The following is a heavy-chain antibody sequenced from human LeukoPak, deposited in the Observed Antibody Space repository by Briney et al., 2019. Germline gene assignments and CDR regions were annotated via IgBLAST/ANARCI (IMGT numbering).Heavy chain of an antibody. Sequence: GGSLRLSCAASGFTFSDYWMHWVRQAPGKGLVWVLGMNTDGSEIRYADSVKGRFTISRDNAMNTVYLQMNSLRVEDTAMFYCATGTGYYYLDYWGPGALVTVSS. CDR1: GFTFSDYW. CDR3: ATGTGYYYLDY. V-gene: IGHV3-74*01. CDR2: MNTDGSEI. J-gene: IGHJ4*02. D-gene: IGHD5-18*01.